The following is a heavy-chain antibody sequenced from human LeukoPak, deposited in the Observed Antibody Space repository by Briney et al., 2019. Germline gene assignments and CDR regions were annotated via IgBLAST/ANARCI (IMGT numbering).Heavy chain of an antibody. CDR2: IYTSGST. J-gene: IGHJ4*02. D-gene: IGHD4-23*01. CDR3: AGNPGGTSGYCFDY. CDR1: GGSMSSGSYY. V-gene: IGHV4-61*02. Sequence: SETLSLTCNVSGGSMSSGSYYWRWIRQPAGKGLEWIGRIYTSGSTNYNSSLESRVTISADTSKNQFSLKLTSVTAADTAVYYCAGNPGGTSGYCFDYWGQGTLVTVSS.